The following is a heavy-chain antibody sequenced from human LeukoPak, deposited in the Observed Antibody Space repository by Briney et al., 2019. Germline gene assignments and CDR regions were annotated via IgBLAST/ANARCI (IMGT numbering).Heavy chain of an antibody. CDR3: ARPYASGSYYPY. J-gene: IGHJ4*02. Sequence: GGSLGLSCAASGFTFSSYAMSWVRQAPGKGLEWVSAISDSGDNTYYADSVKGRFTISRDNSKNTLYLQMNSLRAEDTAVYYCARPYASGSYYPYWGQGTLVTVSS. V-gene: IGHV3-23*01. CDR2: ISDSGDNT. CDR1: GFTFSSYA. D-gene: IGHD3-10*01.